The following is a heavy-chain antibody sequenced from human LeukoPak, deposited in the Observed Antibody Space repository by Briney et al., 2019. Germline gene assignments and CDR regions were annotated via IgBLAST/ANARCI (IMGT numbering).Heavy chain of an antibody. CDR2: IYYSGST. CDR1: GGSISSNY. CDR3: ARSRGYFDY. J-gene: IGHJ4*02. Sequence: SETLSLTCTVSGGSISSNYWSWIRQPPGKGLEWIGYIYYSGSTNYNPSLKSQVTISVDTSKNQFSLKLSSVTAADTAVYYCARSRGYFDYWGQGTLVTVSS. D-gene: IGHD1-26*01. V-gene: IGHV4-59*01.